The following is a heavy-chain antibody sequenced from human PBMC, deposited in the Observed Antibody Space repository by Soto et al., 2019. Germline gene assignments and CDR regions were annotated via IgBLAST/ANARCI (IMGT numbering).Heavy chain of an antibody. D-gene: IGHD3-9*01. Sequence: ASLKVSCKASGYTFTSYAMHWVRQAPGQRLEWMGWINVGNGNTKYSQKFQGRVTITRDTSASTAYMELSILRSEDTVVYYCEGSPTEEYDILNDNWFDPWGQGTLVTVSS. V-gene: IGHV1-3*01. CDR2: INVGNGNT. CDR3: EGSPTEEYDILNDNWFDP. CDR1: GYTFTSYA. J-gene: IGHJ5*02.